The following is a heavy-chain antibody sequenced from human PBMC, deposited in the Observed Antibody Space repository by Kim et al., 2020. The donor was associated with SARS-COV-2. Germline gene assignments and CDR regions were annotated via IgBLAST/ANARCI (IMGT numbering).Heavy chain of an antibody. CDR1: GGSISSSSYY. J-gene: IGHJ4*02. D-gene: IGHD5-18*01. CDR2: IYYSGST. V-gene: IGHV4-39*01. Sequence: SETLSLTCTVSGGSISSSSYYWGWIRQPPGKGLEWIGSIYYSGSTYYNPSLKSRVTISIDTSKNQFSLKLSSVTAADTAVYYCARQGVTAMVYFDYWGQGTLVTVSS. CDR3: ARQGVTAMVYFDY.